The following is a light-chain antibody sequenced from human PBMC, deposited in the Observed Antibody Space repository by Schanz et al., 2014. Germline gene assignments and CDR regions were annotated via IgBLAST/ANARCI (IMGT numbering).Light chain of an antibody. CDR3: SSYRRTATVAV. CDR2: DVT. V-gene: IGLV2-8*01. Sequence: QSALTQPPSASGSPGQSVTISCTGTSSDVGGYNYVSWYQQHPGKAPKLIISDVTRRPSGVPDRFSGSKSDNTASLTISGLQAEDEADYYCSSYRRTATVAVFGTGTKLTVL. J-gene: IGLJ1*01. CDR1: SSDVGGYNY.